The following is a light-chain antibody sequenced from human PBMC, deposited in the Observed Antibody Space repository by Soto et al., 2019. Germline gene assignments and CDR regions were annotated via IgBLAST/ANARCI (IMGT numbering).Light chain of an antibody. CDR1: QGISNY. CDR3: QKYNSAPWT. V-gene: IGKV1-27*01. J-gene: IGKJ1*01. Sequence: DIQMTQSPSSLSASVGDRVTITCRASQGISNYLARYQQKPGKVPKLLIYAASTLQSGAPSRFSGSGSGTDFPLTISSLQPEDVATYYCQKYNSAPWTFGQGTKVDIK. CDR2: AAS.